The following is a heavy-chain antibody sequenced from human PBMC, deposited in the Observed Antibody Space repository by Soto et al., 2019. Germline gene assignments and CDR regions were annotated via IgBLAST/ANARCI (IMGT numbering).Heavy chain of an antibody. CDR2: ISYDGSNK. D-gene: IGHD3-10*01. J-gene: IGHJ4*02. CDR1: GFTFSNYA. CDR3: TRLGRGARLLSEDNPFDY. V-gene: IGHV3-30-3*01. Sequence: QVQLVESGGGVVQPGRSLRLSCAASGFTFSNYAMHWVRQAPGKGLEWVALISYDGSNKYYADSVKGRFTISRDNSRNTLYLQMNSLRAEDTAVYYCTRLGRGARLLSEDNPFDYWGQGTLVTVSS.